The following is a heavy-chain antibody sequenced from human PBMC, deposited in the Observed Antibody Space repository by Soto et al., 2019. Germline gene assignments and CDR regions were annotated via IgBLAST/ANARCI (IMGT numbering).Heavy chain of an antibody. V-gene: IGHV4-59*05. J-gene: IGHJ5*02. CDR3: ATQGVGGSYVYTFDP. D-gene: IGHD1-26*01. CDR2: IYYSGST. CDR1: GGSISSYY. Sequence: SETLSLTCTVSGGSISSYYWSWIRQPPGKGLEWIGSIYYSGSTYYNPSLKSRVTISVDTSKNQFSLKLSSVTAADTAVYYCATQGVGGSYVYTFDPWGQGTLVTVSS.